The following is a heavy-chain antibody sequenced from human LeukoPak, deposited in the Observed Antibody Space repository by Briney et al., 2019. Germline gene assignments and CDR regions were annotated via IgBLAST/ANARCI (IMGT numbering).Heavy chain of an antibody. V-gene: IGHV3-9*01. CDR1: GFTFYDYA. CDR2: ISWNSDSI. Sequence: PGGSLRLSCAVSGFTFYDYAMHWVRQVPGKGLEWVSDISWNSDSICYADSVKGRFTTSRDNSKNTLYLQMNSLRAEDTAVYYCAKMSWGGSLRCTDYFGYWGQGIPVTVSS. J-gene: IGHJ4*02. CDR3: AKMSWGGSLRCTDYFGY. D-gene: IGHD1-26*01.